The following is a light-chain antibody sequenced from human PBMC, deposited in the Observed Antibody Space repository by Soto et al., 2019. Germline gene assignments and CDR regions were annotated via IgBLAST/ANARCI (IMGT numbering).Light chain of an antibody. CDR3: QQYYSTRLT. CDR2: WAS. Sequence: DIVMTQSPDSLSVSLGERATINCKSSQSVLYSSNNKNYLAWYQQKPGQPPKLLIYWASTRESGVPDRFSGSGSGTDFTLTINSLQAEDVAVYYCQQYYSTRLTFGGGNKVEIK. V-gene: IGKV4-1*01. J-gene: IGKJ4*01. CDR1: QSVLYSSNNKNY.